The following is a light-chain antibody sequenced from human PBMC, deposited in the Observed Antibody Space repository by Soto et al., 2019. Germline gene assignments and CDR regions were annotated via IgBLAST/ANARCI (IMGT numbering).Light chain of an antibody. CDR3: QQYNTWPPT. Sequence: EIVMTQSPATLSVSPGERATLSCRASQSVCSNLAWYQQKPGQAPRLLVYGASTRATIIPARFSGSRSGTEFTLTISSLQSEDFAVYYCQQYNTWPPTFGQGTRLEIK. CDR1: QSVCSN. J-gene: IGKJ5*01. V-gene: IGKV3-15*01. CDR2: GAS.